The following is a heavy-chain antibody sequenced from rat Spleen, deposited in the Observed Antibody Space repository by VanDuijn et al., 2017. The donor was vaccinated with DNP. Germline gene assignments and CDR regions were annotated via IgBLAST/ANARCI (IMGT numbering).Heavy chain of an antibody. CDR3: VRQDGY. V-gene: IGHV5-7*01. Sequence: EVQLVESGGGLVLPGRSLKLSCAASGFTFSDYYMAWVRQAPTKGLEWVASISYDGVHAYYRGSVKGRFTISRDNAKNSLYLQMDSLRSEDTATYYCVRQDGYWGQGVMVTVSS. CDR1: GFTFSDYY. J-gene: IGHJ2*01. CDR2: ISYDGVHA.